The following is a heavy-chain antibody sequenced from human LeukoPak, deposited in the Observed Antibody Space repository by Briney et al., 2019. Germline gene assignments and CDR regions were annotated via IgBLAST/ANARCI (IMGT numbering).Heavy chain of an antibody. Sequence: ASVKVSCKASGYTFTGYYMHWVRQAPGQGLEWMGWINPNSGGTNYAQKLQGRVTMTTDTSTSTAYMELRSLRSDDTAVYYCARDASSGYYPIYWGQGTLVTVSS. D-gene: IGHD3-22*01. CDR3: ARDASSGYYPIY. V-gene: IGHV1-2*02. CDR2: INPNSGGT. J-gene: IGHJ4*02. CDR1: GYTFTGYY.